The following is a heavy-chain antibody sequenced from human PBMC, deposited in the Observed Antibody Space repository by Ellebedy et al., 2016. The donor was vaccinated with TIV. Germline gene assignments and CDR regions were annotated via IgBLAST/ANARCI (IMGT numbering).Heavy chain of an antibody. CDR3: ATRTRGDYPYFDH. D-gene: IGHD4-17*01. CDR1: GFTFSSYA. V-gene: IGHV3-23*01. CDR2: ISGSGGST. J-gene: IGHJ4*02. Sequence: GESLKVSCAASGFTFSSYAMRWVRQAPGKGLEWVSAISGSGGSTYYADSVNGRFTISRDNSKNTLYLQMNSLRAEDTALYYCATRTRGDYPYFDHWGQGTLVTVSS.